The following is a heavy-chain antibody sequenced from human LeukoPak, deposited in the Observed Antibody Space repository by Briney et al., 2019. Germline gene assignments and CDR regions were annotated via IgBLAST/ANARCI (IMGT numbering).Heavy chain of an antibody. CDR3: ARAYSSSSFDY. CDR1: GGSISSYY. V-gene: IGHV4-59*01. Sequence: SETLSLTCPVSGGSISSYYWSWIRQPPGKGLEWIGYIYYSGSTNYNPSLKSRVTISVDTSKNQFSLKLSSVTAADTAVYYCARAYSSSSFDYWGQGTLVTVSS. J-gene: IGHJ4*02. D-gene: IGHD6-6*01. CDR2: IYYSGST.